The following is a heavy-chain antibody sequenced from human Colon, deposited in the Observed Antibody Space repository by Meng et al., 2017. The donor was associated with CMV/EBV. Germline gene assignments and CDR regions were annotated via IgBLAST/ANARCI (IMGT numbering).Heavy chain of an antibody. CDR1: GFTFRSYS. J-gene: IGHJ1*01. Sequence: SLRLSCTASGFTFRSYSLNWVRQAPGKGLEWVSSISHSSDTYYADSVKGRFTVSRDNAQNSVYLQMNSLTAEDTGLYYCARGWPSDQWGQGTLVTVSS. CDR2: ISHSSDT. D-gene: IGHD2-2*01. CDR3: ARGWPSDQ. V-gene: IGHV3-21*06.